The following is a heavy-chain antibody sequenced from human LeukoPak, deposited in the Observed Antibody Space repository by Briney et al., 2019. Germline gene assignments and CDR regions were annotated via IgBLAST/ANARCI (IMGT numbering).Heavy chain of an antibody. CDR1: GFNFDEYA. CDR3: ARDLVDCGGDCYSFDY. V-gene: IGHV3-9*01. CDR2: ISSNSVAK. J-gene: IGHJ4*02. Sequence: GGSLRLSCFASGFNFDEYAMDWVRQVPGKGLEWVTGISSNSVAKAYADSVKGRFTISRDNAKNSLLLQMTSLRAEDTAVYYCARDLVDCGGDCYSFDYWGQGTLVTVSS. D-gene: IGHD2-21*02.